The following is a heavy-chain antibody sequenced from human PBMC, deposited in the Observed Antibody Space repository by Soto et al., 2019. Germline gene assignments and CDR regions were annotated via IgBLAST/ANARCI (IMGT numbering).Heavy chain of an antibody. CDR2: ISGSGGST. J-gene: IGHJ4*02. V-gene: IGHV3-23*01. CDR1: GFTFSSYA. Sequence: GGSLRLSCAASGFTFSSYAMSWVRQAPGKGLEWVSAISGSGGSTYYADSVKGRFTISRDNSKNTLYLQMNSLRAEDTAVYYCAKFPARKYCSGGSCYNDYWGQGTLVTVSS. CDR3: AKFPARKYCSGGSCYNDY. D-gene: IGHD2-15*01.